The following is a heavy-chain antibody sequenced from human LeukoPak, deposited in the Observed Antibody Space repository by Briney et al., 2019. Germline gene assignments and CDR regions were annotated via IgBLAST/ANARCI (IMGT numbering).Heavy chain of an antibody. V-gene: IGHV3-7*01. D-gene: IGHD2-21*01. CDR3: AHAYL. CDR1: GFVFNTYW. CDR2: INQDGTET. J-gene: IGHJ3*01. Sequence: GGSLRLSCVASGFVFNTYWIYWVRQAPGKGLEWVATINQDGTETRYVDSVKGRFTISRDNAKSSVFLQMNSLRVEDTAVFYCAHAYLWGQGTMVTVSS.